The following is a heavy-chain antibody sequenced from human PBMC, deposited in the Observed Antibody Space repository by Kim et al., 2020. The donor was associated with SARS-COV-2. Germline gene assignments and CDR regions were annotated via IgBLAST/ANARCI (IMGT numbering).Heavy chain of an antibody. CDR2: LYYSGST. D-gene: IGHD3-10*01. CDR3: ASWDSHYYDSGSYFDS. Sequence: SETLSLTCTVSGGSINSRSFSWGWIRQPPGKGLEYIGTLYYSGSTYYKPSLKSRVTISVNTSKNQFSLRLSFVTAADTAVYYCASWDSHYYDSGSYFDS. V-gene: IGHV4-39*01. CDR1: GGSINSRSFS. J-gene: IGHJ4*01.